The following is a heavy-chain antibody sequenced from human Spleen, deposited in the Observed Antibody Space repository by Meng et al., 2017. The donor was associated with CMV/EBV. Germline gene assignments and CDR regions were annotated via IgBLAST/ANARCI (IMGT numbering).Heavy chain of an antibody. Sequence: ASAKVSCKASGYTFTGYYMHWVRQAPGQGLEWMGWINPNSGGTNSAQNFQGRVTMTRDTSISTAYMELSRLRSDDTAVYYCARDLIPAATSDWFDPWGQGTLVTVSS. V-gene: IGHV1-2*02. CDR3: ARDLIPAATSDWFDP. CDR2: INPNSGGT. J-gene: IGHJ5*02. CDR1: GYTFTGYY. D-gene: IGHD2-2*01.